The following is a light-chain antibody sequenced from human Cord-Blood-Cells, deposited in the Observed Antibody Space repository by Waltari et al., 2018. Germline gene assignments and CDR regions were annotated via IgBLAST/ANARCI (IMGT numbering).Light chain of an antibody. Sequence: DIVMTQSPDSLAVSLGERATINCKSSQSVLYSSNNKNYLAWYQQKPGQPPKLLIYWASTRESGVPDRFSGGGSVTDFTLTISSLQAEDVAVYYCQQYYSTPFTFGPGTKVDIK. CDR3: QQYYSTPFT. CDR2: WAS. V-gene: IGKV4-1*01. CDR1: QSVLYSSNNKNY. J-gene: IGKJ3*01.